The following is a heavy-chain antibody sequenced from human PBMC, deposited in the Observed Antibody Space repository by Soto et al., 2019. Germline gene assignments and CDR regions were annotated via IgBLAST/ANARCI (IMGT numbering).Heavy chain of an antibody. CDR1: VDNVLNYW. V-gene: IGHV5-51*01. J-gene: IGHJ6*02. D-gene: IGHD3-10*01. Sequence: VEALKISGEGSVDNVLNYWSGWVRQMPGEGLEWMGIIYPGDSDTRYSPSFQGQVTISADKSISTAYLQWSSLKASDTAMYYCARHRFGEFLMDVWGQGTTVTVSS. CDR3: ARHRFGEFLMDV. CDR2: IYPGDSDT.